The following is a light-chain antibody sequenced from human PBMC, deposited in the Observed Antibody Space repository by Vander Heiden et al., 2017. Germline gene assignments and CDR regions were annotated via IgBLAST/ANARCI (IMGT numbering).Light chain of an antibody. J-gene: IGKJ5*01. CDR3: QQYYNNPIT. Sequence: DILMTQSQDSLAVSLGERPTINCKSSQSVLFTSNNNNYLAWYQQKPGLPPKLLIYWASTRESGVPDRFSGGGSGADFTLSISSLQAEDVAVYYCQQYYNNPITFGQGTRLEIK. V-gene: IGKV4-1*01. CDR2: WAS. CDR1: QSVLFTSNNNNY.